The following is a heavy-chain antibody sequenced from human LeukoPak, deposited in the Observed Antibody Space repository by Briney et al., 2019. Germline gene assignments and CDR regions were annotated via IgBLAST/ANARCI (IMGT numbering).Heavy chain of an antibody. Sequence: GGSLRLSCAASGFTFSNYAMSWVRQAPGKGLEWVAAISSSGGNTNYADSVKGRFTISRDNSKNTLYLEMYSPRAEDTAVYYCATYSDIWSAYFVYWGQGTLVTVSS. J-gene: IGHJ4*02. D-gene: IGHD3-3*01. CDR2: ISSSGGNT. CDR3: ATYSDIWSAYFVY. V-gene: IGHV3-23*01. CDR1: GFTFSNYA.